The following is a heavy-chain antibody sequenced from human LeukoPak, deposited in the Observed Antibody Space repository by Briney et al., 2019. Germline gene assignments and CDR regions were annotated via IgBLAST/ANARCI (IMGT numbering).Heavy chain of an antibody. CDR1: GFTFSSYA. Sequence: GGSLRLSCAASGFTFSSYAMSWVRQAPGKGLEWVSAISGSGGSTYYADSVKGRFTISRGNSKNTLYLQMNSLRAEDTAVYYCAELVGSSSYYYMDVWGKGTTVIVSS. D-gene: IGHD3-10*01. J-gene: IGHJ6*03. V-gene: IGHV3-23*01. CDR3: AELVGSSSYYYMDV. CDR2: ISGSGGST.